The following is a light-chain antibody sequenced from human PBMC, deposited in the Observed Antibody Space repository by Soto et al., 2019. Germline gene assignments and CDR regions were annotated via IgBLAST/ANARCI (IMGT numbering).Light chain of an antibody. Sequence: EIVLTQSPATLSLSPGERATLSCRASQSINRHLAWYRQKPGQAPRLLIYDASNRVIGIPARFSGSGSGTDFTLTISSLEPEDFAVYYCQQRSNWPRTFGQWTKVEIK. CDR2: DAS. CDR1: QSINRH. CDR3: QQRSNWPRT. V-gene: IGKV3-11*01. J-gene: IGKJ1*01.